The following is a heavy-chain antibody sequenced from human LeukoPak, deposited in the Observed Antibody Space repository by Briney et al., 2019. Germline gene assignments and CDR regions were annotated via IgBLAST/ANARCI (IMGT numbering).Heavy chain of an antibody. J-gene: IGHJ4*02. D-gene: IGHD3-10*01. V-gene: IGHV4-4*07. Sequence: SETLSLTCPVSGGSISSYYWSWIRPPAGKGPEWIGRIYTSGSTNYNPSLKSRVTMSVDTSKNQFSLKLSSVTAADTAVYYCARFIYYGSGSYYYFDYWGQGTLVTVSS. CDR3: ARFIYYGSGSYYYFDY. CDR1: GGSISSYY. CDR2: IYTSGST.